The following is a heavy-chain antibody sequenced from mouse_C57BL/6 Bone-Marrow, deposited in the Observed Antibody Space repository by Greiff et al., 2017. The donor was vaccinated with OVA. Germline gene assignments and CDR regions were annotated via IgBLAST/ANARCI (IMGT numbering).Heavy chain of an antibody. Sequence: VHVKQSGAELVRPGASVKLSCTASGFNIKDDYMHWVKQRPEQGLEWIGWIDPENGDTEYASKFQGKATITADTSSNTAYLQLSSLTSEDTAVYYCTTGQYRWGQGTTLTVSS. J-gene: IGHJ2*01. CDR1: GFNIKDDY. D-gene: IGHD3-3*01. CDR3: TTGQYR. V-gene: IGHV14-4*01. CDR2: IDPENGDT.